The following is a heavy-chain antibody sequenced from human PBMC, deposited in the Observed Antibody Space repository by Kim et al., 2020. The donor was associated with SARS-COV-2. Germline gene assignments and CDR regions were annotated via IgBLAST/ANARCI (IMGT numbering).Heavy chain of an antibody. CDR2: IYYSGST. D-gene: IGHD4-17*01. J-gene: IGHJ4*02. CDR3: ARHSLRDYGDYVLPDY. CDR1: GGSISSSSYY. V-gene: IGHV4-39*01. Sequence: SETLSLTCTVSGGSISSSSYYWGWIRQPPGKGLEWIGSIYYSGSTYYNPSLKSRVTISVDTSKNQFSLKLSSVTAADTAVYYCARHSLRDYGDYVLPDYWGQGTLVTVSS.